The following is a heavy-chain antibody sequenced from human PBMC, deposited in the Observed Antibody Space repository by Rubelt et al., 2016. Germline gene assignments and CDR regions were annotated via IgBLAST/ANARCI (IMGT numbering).Heavy chain of an antibody. Sequence: QVQLQESGPGLAKPSETLSLTCTVSGYSISSGYYWGWIRQHPGKGLEWIGYIYHSGSTYYNPSRKGGVTISVEPSKNQFSLKLSSVTAADTAVYYCARDKWLDGVHNWFDPWGQGTLVTVSS. J-gene: IGHJ5*02. CDR1: GYSISSGYY. CDR2: IYHSGST. V-gene: IGHV4-31*03. CDR3: ARDKWLDGVHNWFDP. D-gene: IGHD6-19*01.